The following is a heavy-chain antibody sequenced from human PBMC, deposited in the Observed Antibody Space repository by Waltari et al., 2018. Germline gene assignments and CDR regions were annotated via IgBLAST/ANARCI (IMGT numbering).Heavy chain of an antibody. CDR1: GGTFSSYA. CDR2: IIPIFGTA. J-gene: IGHJ5*02. D-gene: IGHD1-20*01. Sequence: QVQLVQSGAEVKKPGSSVKVSCKASGGTFSSYAISWVRQAPGQGLEWMGGIIPIFGTANYAQKCQGRVTITADESTSTAYMELSSLRSEDTAVYYCARHESRIITGKRGGWFDPWGQGTLVTVSS. V-gene: IGHV1-69*01. CDR3: ARHESRIITGKRGGWFDP.